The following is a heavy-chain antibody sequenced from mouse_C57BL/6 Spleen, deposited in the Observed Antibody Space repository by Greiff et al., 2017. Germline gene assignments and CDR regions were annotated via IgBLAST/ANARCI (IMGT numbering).Heavy chain of an antibody. CDR3: TRYWYFDV. CDR1: GFTFSNYW. V-gene: IGHV6-3*01. Sequence: EVQLVESGGGLVQPGGSMKLSCVASGFTFSNYWMNWVRQSPEKGLEWVAQIRLKSDNYATHYAESVKGRFTISRDDSKSSVYLQMNNLRAEDTGIYYCTRYWYFDVWGTGTTVTVSS. J-gene: IGHJ1*03. CDR2: IRLKSDNYAT.